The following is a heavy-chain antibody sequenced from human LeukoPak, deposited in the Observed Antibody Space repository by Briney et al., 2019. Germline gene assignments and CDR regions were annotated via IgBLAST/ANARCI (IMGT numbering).Heavy chain of an antibody. CDR3: ANLGLKYYNGMDV. CDR2: ISGSGGST. Sequence: GGSLRLSCAASGFTFSSYGMTRVRQAPGKGLEWVSAISGSGGSTYYADSVKDRFTISRDNSKNTLYLQMNSLRAEDTAIYYCANLGLKYYNGMDVWGQGTTVIVSS. V-gene: IGHV3-23*01. CDR1: GFTFSSYG. D-gene: IGHD3/OR15-3a*01. J-gene: IGHJ6*02.